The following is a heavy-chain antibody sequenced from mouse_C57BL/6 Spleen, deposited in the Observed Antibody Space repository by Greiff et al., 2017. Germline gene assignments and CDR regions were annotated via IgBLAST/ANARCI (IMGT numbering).Heavy chain of an antibody. CDR2: IYIGTGYT. CDR1: GYTFTSYG. CDR3: ARRKDYDYDGGYAMDY. V-gene: IGHV1-58*01. Sequence: EVQLQQSGAELVRPGSSVKMSCKTSGYTFTSYGINWVKQRPGQGLEWIGYIYIGTGYTEYNEKFKGKATLTSDTSTSTAYMQLSNLTSEDSAIYFWARRKDYDYDGGYAMDYWGQGTSVTVSS. D-gene: IGHD2-4*01. J-gene: IGHJ4*01.